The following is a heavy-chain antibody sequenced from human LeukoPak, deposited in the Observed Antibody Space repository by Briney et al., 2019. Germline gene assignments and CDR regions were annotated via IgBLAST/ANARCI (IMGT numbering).Heavy chain of an antibody. V-gene: IGHV1-2*02. D-gene: IGHD5-12*01. CDR2: INPNSGGT. J-gene: IGHJ4*02. Sequence: ASVKVSCKASGYTFTGYYMHWVRQAPGQGLEWMGWINPNSGGTNYAQKFQGRVTMTRDTSISTAYMELSRLRSDDTAVYYCARDPETYSGYDTTDDYWGQGTLVTVSS. CDR3: ARDPETYSGYDTTDDY. CDR1: GYTFTGYY.